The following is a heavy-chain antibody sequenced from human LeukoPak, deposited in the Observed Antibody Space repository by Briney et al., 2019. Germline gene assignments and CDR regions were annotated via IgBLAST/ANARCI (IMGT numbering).Heavy chain of an antibody. D-gene: IGHD6-19*01. CDR3: ARDHERAVAGFTVY. J-gene: IGHJ4*02. CDR2: ISAYNGNT. V-gene: IGHV1-18*01. Sequence: ASVKVSCKASGYTFTSYGISWVRQAPGQGLEWMGWISAYNGNTNYAQKLQGRVTMTTDTSTSTAYMELRGLRSDDTAVYYCARDHERAVAGFTVYWGQGTLVTVSS. CDR1: GYTFTSYG.